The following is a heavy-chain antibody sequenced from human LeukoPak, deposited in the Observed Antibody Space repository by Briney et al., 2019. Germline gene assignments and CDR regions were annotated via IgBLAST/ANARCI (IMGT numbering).Heavy chain of an antibody. CDR3: AKYYDILTGYYNVRYFDS. CDR2: ISSSGGTI. Sequence: PGGSLRLSCAASGFTFSNYEMNWVRQAPGKGLEWVSYISSSGGTIYYADFVKGRFSVSRDNAKNSLFLQMNSLRAEDMAVYYCAKYYDILTGYYNVRYFDSWGQGTLVTVSS. V-gene: IGHV3-48*03. CDR1: GFTFSNYE. D-gene: IGHD3-9*01. J-gene: IGHJ4*02.